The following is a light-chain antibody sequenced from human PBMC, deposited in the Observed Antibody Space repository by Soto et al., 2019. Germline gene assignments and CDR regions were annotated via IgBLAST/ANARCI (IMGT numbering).Light chain of an antibody. J-gene: IGLJ2*01. CDR2: RDN. V-gene: IGLV1-47*01. Sequence: QLVLTQPPSASGTPGQRVTISCSGSSSNIGSNFVYWYQQLPGTAPKLLIYRDNQRPSAVPDRFSGSRSGTSASLAISGLRSEDEADYYCAAWDDSLSGVVFGGGTKLTVL. CDR3: AAWDDSLSGVV. CDR1: SSNIGSNF.